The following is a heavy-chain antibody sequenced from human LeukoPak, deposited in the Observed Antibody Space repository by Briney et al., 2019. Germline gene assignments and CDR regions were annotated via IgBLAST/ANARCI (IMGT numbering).Heavy chain of an antibody. V-gene: IGHV4-59*12. CDR1: GGSITSYY. Sequence: SETLSLTCTVSGGSITSYYWSWIRQPPGKGLEWIGYMSYSGSTNYNPSLKSRVTISVDTSKNQFSLKLSSLTAADTAVYYCASGRRNGYLYWDYWGQGTLVTVSS. CDR3: ASGRRNGYLYWDY. CDR2: MSYSGST. D-gene: IGHD5-24*01. J-gene: IGHJ4*02.